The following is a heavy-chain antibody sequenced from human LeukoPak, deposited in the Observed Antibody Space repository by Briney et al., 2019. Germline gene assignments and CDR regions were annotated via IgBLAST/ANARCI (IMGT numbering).Heavy chain of an antibody. V-gene: IGHV4-39*01. D-gene: IGHD5-12*01. CDR3: ARHDTSGYDFGAFDI. CDR2: IYYSGST. CDR1: GGSISSSSYY. J-gene: IGHJ3*02. Sequence: SETLSLTCTVSGGSISSSSYYWGWIRQPPGKGLAWLGSIYYSGSTYYNPSLKSRVTTSVDTSKNQFSLKLSSVTAADTAVYYCARHDTSGYDFGAFDIWGQGTMVTVSS.